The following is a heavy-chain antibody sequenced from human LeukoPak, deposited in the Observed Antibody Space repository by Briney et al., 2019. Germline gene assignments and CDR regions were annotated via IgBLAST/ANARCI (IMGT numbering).Heavy chain of an antibody. CDR2: INTNTGNP. D-gene: IGHD2-15*01. V-gene: IGHV7-4-1*02. Sequence: ASVKVSCKASGYTFTSYAMNWVRQAPGQGLEWMGWINTNTGNPTYAQGFTGRFVFSLDTSVSTAYLQISSLNAEDTAVYYCARGRMVAATRYFDYWGQGTLVTVSS. J-gene: IGHJ4*02. CDR3: ARGRMVAATRYFDY. CDR1: GYTFTSYA.